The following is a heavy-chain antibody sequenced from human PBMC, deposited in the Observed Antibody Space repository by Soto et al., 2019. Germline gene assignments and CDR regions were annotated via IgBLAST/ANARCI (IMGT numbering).Heavy chain of an antibody. CDR3: ARDIGDKYGAFDL. V-gene: IGHV3-53*01. D-gene: IGHD2-21*01. CDR1: WFAVSNNY. CDR2: ISSGDRT. Sequence: GGSLRLSCAASWFAVSNNYMGWVRQAPGQGLEWVSVISSGDRTYLADSVRGRFTISRDNSKNTLHLQMGSLRAEDTAVYYCARDIGDKYGAFDLWGQGTMVTASS. J-gene: IGHJ3*01.